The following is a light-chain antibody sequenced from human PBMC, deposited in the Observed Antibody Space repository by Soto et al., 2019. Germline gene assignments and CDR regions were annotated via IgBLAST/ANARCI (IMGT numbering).Light chain of an antibody. CDR2: DVT. J-gene: IGLJ3*02. CDR3: CSYAGSYTWV. V-gene: IGLV2-11*01. Sequence: QSVLTQPRSVSGSPGQSVTISCTGTSSDVGGCNCVSWYQQHPGKAPKLMIYDVTKRPSGVSDRFSGSKSGNTASLTISGLQAGDEADYYCCSYAGSYTWVFGGGTKLTVL. CDR1: SSDVGGCNC.